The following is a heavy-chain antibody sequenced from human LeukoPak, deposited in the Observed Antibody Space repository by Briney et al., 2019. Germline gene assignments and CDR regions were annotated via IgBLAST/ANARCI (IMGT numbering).Heavy chain of an antibody. CDR3: ARTFYYESSDYYYYAFDI. CDR2: AYYTGRT. V-gene: IGHV4-59*01. D-gene: IGHD3-22*01. Sequence: SETLSLTCTVSGGSISSYYWTWIRQPPGKGLEWIGYAYYTGRTNYNPSLKSRVTISVDTSKNQFSLKLSSVTAADTPVYYCARTFYYESSDYYYYAFDIWGQGTMVTVSS. CDR1: GGSISSYY. J-gene: IGHJ3*02.